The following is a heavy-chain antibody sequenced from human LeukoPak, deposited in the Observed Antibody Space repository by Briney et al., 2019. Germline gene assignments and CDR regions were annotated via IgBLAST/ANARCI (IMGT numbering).Heavy chain of an antibody. Sequence: GGSLRLSCAASEFTFSSAWMSWVRQAPGKGLEWVGRIKSKTDGGTTDYAAPVKGRFTISRDDSKNTLYLQMNSLKTEDTAVYYCTSYPSYYGSGSRLYYFDYWGQGTLVTVSS. V-gene: IGHV3-15*01. CDR2: IKSKTDGGTT. J-gene: IGHJ4*02. D-gene: IGHD3-10*01. CDR3: TSYPSYYGSGSRLYYFDY. CDR1: EFTFSSAW.